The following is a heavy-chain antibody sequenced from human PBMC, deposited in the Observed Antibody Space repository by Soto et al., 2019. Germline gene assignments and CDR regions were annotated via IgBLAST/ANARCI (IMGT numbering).Heavy chain of an antibody. Sequence: SETLSLTCAVYGGSFSGYYWSWIRQPPGKGLEWIGEINHSGSTNYNPSLKSRVTISVDTSKNQFSLKPSSVTAADTAVYYCARGDGIAAAGSYSDYWGQGTLVTVSS. CDR2: INHSGST. J-gene: IGHJ4*02. CDR3: ARGDGIAAAGSYSDY. D-gene: IGHD6-13*01. CDR1: GGSFSGYY. V-gene: IGHV4-34*01.